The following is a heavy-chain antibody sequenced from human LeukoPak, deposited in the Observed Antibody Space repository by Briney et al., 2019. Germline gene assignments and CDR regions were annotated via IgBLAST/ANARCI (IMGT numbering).Heavy chain of an antibody. J-gene: IGHJ6*02. CDR3: AKGALRYFDWLAKYYYYGMDV. D-gene: IGHD3-9*01. CDR1: GFTVSSNY. CDR2: IYSGGST. V-gene: IGHV3-66*01. Sequence: GGSLRLSCAASGFTVSSNYMSWVRQVPGKGLEWVSVIYSGGSTYYADSVKGRFTISRDNSKNTLYLQMNSLRAEDTAVYYCAKGALRYFDWLAKYYYYGMDVWGQGTTVTVSS.